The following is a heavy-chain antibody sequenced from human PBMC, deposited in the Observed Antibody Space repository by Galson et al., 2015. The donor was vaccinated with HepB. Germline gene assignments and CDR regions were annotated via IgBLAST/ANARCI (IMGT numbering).Heavy chain of an antibody. J-gene: IGHJ6*03. Sequence: SVKVSCKASGYTFTSYGISWVRQAPGQGLEWMGWISAYNGNTNYAQKLQGRVTMTTDTSTSTAYMELRSLRSDDTAVYYCARGPSTRIAVAGSWDYYYYYMDVWGKGTTVTVSS. CDR3: ARGPSTRIAVAGSWDYYYYYMDV. V-gene: IGHV1-18*04. D-gene: IGHD6-19*01. CDR2: ISAYNGNT. CDR1: GYTFTSYG.